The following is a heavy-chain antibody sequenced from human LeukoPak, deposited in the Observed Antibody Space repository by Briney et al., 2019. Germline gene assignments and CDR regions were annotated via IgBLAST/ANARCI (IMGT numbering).Heavy chain of an antibody. CDR1: GFTFSSYW. Sequence: GGSLRLSCAASGFTFSSYWMSWVRQAPGKGLEWVANIKQDGSEKHYVDSVKGRFTISRDNAKNSLYLQMNSLRAEDTAVYYCARDDRGNWFDPWGQGTLVTVSS. CDR3: ARDDRGNWFDP. CDR2: IKQDGSEK. V-gene: IGHV3-7*01. J-gene: IGHJ5*02. D-gene: IGHD3-10*01.